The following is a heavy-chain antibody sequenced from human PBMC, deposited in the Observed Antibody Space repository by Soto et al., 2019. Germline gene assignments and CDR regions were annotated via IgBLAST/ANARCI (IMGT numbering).Heavy chain of an antibody. V-gene: IGHV3-23*01. Sequence: EVQLLESGGGLVQPGGSLRLSCAASGFTFSSYAMSWVRQAPGKGLEWVSAISGSGGSTYYADSVKGRFTISRDNSKNTLYLQMNSLRAEDTAVYYCAKRHGGEKYSSSWYYFDYWGQGTLVTVSS. CDR2: ISGSGGST. CDR3: AKRHGGEKYSSSWYYFDY. CDR1: GFTFSSYA. J-gene: IGHJ4*02. D-gene: IGHD6-13*01.